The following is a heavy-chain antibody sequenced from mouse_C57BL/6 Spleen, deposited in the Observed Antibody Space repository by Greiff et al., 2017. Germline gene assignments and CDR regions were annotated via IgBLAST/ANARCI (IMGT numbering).Heavy chain of an antibody. Sequence: SGAELVRPGASVTLSCKASGYTFTDYEMHWVKQTPVHGLEWIGAIDPETGGTAYNQKFKGKAILTADKSSSTAYMELRSLTSEDSAVYDCTGGGLGGFAYWGQGTLVTVSA. D-gene: IGHD3-1*01. CDR2: IDPETGGT. J-gene: IGHJ3*01. CDR1: GYTFTDYE. V-gene: IGHV1-15*01. CDR3: TGGGLGGFAY.